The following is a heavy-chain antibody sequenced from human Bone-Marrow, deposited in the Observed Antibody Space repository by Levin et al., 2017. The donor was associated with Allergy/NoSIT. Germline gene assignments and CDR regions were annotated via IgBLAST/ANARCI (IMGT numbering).Heavy chain of an antibody. V-gene: IGHV4-39*01. CDR2: IYYSGST. CDR1: GGSISSSSYY. J-gene: IGHJ4*02. Sequence: GSLRLSCTVSGGSISSSSYYWGWIRQPPGKGLEWIGSIYYSGSTYYNPSLKSRVTISVDTSKNQFSLKLSSVTAADTAVYYCAVIPVAGTGFDYWGQGTLVTVSS. D-gene: IGHD6-19*01. CDR3: AVIPVAGTGFDY.